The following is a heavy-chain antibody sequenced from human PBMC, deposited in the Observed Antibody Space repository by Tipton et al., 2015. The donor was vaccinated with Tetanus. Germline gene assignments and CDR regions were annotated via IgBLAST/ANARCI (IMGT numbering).Heavy chain of an antibody. D-gene: IGHD3-3*01. CDR1: GGSISSSSYY. Sequence: TLSLTCTVSGGSISSSSYYWGWIRQPPGKGLEWIGSIYYSGSTYYNPSLKSRVTISVDTPKNQFSLKLRSVTAADTAVYYCARHGLITIFGVVQVENWFDPWGQGTLVTVSS. CDR3: ARHGLITIFGVVQVENWFDP. V-gene: IGHV4-39*01. J-gene: IGHJ5*02. CDR2: IYYSGST.